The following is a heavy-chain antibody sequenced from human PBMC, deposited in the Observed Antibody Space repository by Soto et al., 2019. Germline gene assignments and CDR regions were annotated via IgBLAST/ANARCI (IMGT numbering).Heavy chain of an antibody. CDR1: GVSIMGFF. Sequence: PPDTLSLTCTVSGVSIMGFFLIWLRQPPGKGLEWIGYIDYSGSTNYNPSLKSRVTISVDTSKNQFSLKLTSVTAADTAVYYCARAGTAMVQLDYWGQGTRVTVSA. CDR2: IDYSGST. V-gene: IGHV4-59*01. J-gene: IGHJ4*02. CDR3: ARAGTAMVQLDY. D-gene: IGHD5-18*01.